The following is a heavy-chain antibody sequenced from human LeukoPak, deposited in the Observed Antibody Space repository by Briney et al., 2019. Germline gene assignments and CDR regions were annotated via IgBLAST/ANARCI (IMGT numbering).Heavy chain of an antibody. Sequence: GGSLRLSCAASGFTFSSYSMNWVRQAPGKGLEWVSSISSISSYIYYSDSVKGRFTISRGNAKNSLYLQMNSLRAEDTAVYYCARAPAFDSWGQGTLVTVSS. CDR2: ISSISSYI. D-gene: IGHD1-14*01. CDR1: GFTFSSYS. CDR3: ARAPAFDS. J-gene: IGHJ4*02. V-gene: IGHV3-21*01.